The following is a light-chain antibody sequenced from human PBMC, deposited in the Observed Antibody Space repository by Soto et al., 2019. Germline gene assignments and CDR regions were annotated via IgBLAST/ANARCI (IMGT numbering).Light chain of an antibody. J-gene: IGKJ4*01. CDR3: LQHNSYPQLT. Sequence: DVQMTQSPSSLSASVGDRVTITCRASQDINSYLAWYQQKPGNAPKSLIYAASSLQSGVPSRFSGSGSGTEFTLTISSLQPEDFATYYCLQHNSYPQLTFGGGTKVEIK. V-gene: IGKV1D-16*01. CDR1: QDINSY. CDR2: AAS.